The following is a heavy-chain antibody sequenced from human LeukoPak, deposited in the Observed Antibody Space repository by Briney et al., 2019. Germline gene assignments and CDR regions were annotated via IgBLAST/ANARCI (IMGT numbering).Heavy chain of an antibody. CDR2: VKSKSGGGTA. CDR3: TPGGKDYVH. CDR1: GFSFSNTW. V-gene: IGHV3-15*07. Sequence: PGGSLRLSCAASGFSFSNTWMNWIRLAPGKGLEWVGRVKSKSGGGTAEYAAPVKGRFTISRDDSKSTLYVEMSSLKIEDTALYYCTPGGKDYVHWGQGTLVTVSS. D-gene: IGHD4-17*01. J-gene: IGHJ4*02.